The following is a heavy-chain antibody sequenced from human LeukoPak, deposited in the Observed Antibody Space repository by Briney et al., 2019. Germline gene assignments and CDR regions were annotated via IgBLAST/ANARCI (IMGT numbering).Heavy chain of an antibody. J-gene: IGHJ4*02. V-gene: IGHV4-4*07. D-gene: IGHD3-10*01. CDR2: IQTSGT. Sequence: PSETLSLTCTVSGGSISSYYCSWIRQPAGKGLEWIGRIQTSGTYYNPSLKSRVTMSVDTSKSQFYLQLSSVTAADTAVYYCATGYGSGSYLYWGQGTLVTVS. CDR3: ATGYGSGSYLY. CDR1: GGSISSYY.